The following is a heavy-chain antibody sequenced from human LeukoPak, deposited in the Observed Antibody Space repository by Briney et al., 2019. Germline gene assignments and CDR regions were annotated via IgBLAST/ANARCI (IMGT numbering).Heavy chain of an antibody. Sequence: KSSQTLSLTCAVSGGSISSGGYSWSWIRQPPGKGLEWIGYIYHSGSTYYNPSLKSRVTISVDTSKNQFSLKLSSVTAADTAVYYCARGGDYGDYEDAFDIWGQGTMVTVSS. CDR3: ARGGDYGDYEDAFDI. CDR1: GGSISSGGYS. J-gene: IGHJ3*02. D-gene: IGHD4-17*01. CDR2: IYHSGST. V-gene: IGHV4-30-2*05.